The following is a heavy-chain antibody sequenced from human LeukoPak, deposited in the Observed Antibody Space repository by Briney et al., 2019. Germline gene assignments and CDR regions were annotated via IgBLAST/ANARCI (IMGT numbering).Heavy chain of an antibody. V-gene: IGHV4-4*07. Sequence: SETLSLTCTVSGGSISNYYWSWIRQPAGKGLEWIGRIYTSGSTNYNPSLKSRVTISVDTSKNQFSLKLSSVTAADTAVYYCARGATYSSSWTPPFDYWGQGTLVTVSS. CDR1: GGSISNYY. D-gene: IGHD6-13*01. CDR2: IYTSGST. J-gene: IGHJ4*02. CDR3: ARGATYSSSWTPPFDY.